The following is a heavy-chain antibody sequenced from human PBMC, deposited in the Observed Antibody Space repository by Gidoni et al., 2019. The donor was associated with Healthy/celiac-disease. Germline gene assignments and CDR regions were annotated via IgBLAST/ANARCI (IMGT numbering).Heavy chain of an antibody. CDR2: IKQDGSEK. D-gene: IGHD3-3*01. V-gene: IGHV3-7*01. CDR3: ARVRITIFGVVMYFDY. J-gene: IGHJ4*02. Sequence: EVQLVESGGGLVQPGGSLRLSCAAFGFTFSSYWMSWVRQAPGKGLEWVANIKQDGSEKYYVDSVKGRFTISRDNAKNSLYLQMNSLRAEDTAVYYCARVRITIFGVVMYFDYWGQGTLVTVSS. CDR1: GFTFSSYW.